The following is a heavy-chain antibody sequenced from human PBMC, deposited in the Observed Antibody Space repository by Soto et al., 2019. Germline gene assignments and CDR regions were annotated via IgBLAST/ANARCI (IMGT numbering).Heavy chain of an antibody. J-gene: IGHJ4*02. V-gene: IGHV4-30-4*01. CDR1: GGSITSSNYY. D-gene: IGHD5-18*01. CDR2: IYSSGTA. CDR3: ARELRGYSYGPGEVY. Sequence: SETLSLTCTVSGGSITSSNYYWSWIRQSPGEGLEWIGHIYSSGTACYNPSLMSRVSMSIDTSKNQFSLNLNSVTVADTAVYFCARELRGYSYGPGEVYWGRGTLVTVSS.